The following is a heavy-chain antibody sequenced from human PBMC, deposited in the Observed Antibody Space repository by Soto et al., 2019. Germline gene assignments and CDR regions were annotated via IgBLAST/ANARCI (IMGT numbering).Heavy chain of an antibody. D-gene: IGHD6-13*01. V-gene: IGHV3-33*01. J-gene: IGHJ4*02. Sequence: QVQLVESGGGVVQPGRSLRLSCAASGFTFSSYGLHWVRQAPGKGLEWVAVIWYDGVNKYYADSVKGRFTISRDNSKSTLYLQMNSLRVEDTAVYYCARGIAATGIVDYWGQGTLVTVSS. CDR3: ARGIAATGIVDY. CDR1: GFTFSSYG. CDR2: IWYDGVNK.